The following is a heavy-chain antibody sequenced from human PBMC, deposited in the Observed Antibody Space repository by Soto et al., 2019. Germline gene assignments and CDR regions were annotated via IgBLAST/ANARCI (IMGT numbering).Heavy chain of an antibody. CDR3: ARNELELLLFDY. D-gene: IGHD1-7*01. J-gene: IGHJ4*02. CDR1: GGSISSGGYS. Sequence: SETLSLTCAVSGGSISSGGYSWSWIRQPPGKGLEWIGYIYHSGSTYYNPSLKSRVTISVDRSKNQFSLKLSSVTAADTAVYYCARNELELLLFDYWGQGTLVTVSS. V-gene: IGHV4-30-2*01. CDR2: IYHSGST.